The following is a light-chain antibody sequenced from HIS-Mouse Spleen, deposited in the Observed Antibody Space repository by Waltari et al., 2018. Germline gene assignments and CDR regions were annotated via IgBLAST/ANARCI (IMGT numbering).Light chain of an antibody. CDR1: QGISSY. CDR3: QQLNSYPRT. CDR2: AAS. J-gene: IGKJ2*01. V-gene: IGKV1-9*01. Sequence: DIQLTQSPSFLSASVGDSVTITCLARQGISSYLAWYQQKPGKAPKLLIYAASTLQSGVPSRFSGSGSGTEFTLTISSLQPEDFATYYCQQLNSYPRTFGQGTKLEIK.